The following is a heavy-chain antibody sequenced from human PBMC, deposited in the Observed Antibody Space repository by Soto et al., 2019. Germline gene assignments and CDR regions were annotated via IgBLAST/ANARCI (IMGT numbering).Heavy chain of an antibody. V-gene: IGHV1-46*01. J-gene: IGHJ6*02. CDR3: ARSCGDPDGCPNYYGMDV. CDR2: INPSGGST. CDR1: GYTFTSYY. Sequence: QVQLVQSGAEVKKPGASVKVSCKASGYTFTSYYMHWVRQAPGQGLEWMGIINPSGGSTSYAQKFQGRVTMTRDTSTSTVYMELSSLRSEDTAVYYCARSCGDPDGCPNYYGMDVWGQGTTVTVSS. D-gene: IGHD7-27*01.